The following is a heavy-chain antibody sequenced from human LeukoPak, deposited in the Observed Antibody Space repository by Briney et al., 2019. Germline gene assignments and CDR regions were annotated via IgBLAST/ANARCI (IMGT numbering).Heavy chain of an antibody. J-gene: IGHJ4*02. Sequence: PSETLSLTCAVYGGSFSGYYWSWIRQPPGKGLEWIGEINHSGSTNYNPSLKSRVTISVDTSKNQFSLKLSSVTAADTAVYYCARVNSSGWYMVYWGQGTLVTVSS. CDR1: GGSFSGYY. V-gene: IGHV4-34*01. CDR2: INHSGST. CDR3: ARVNSSGWYMVY. D-gene: IGHD6-19*01.